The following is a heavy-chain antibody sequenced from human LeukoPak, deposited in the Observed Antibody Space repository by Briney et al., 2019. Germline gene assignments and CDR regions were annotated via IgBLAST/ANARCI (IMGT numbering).Heavy chain of an antibody. CDR1: GFIFSSSW. CDR2: IKQDGGEK. J-gene: IGHJ4*02. Sequence: GGSLRLSCAASGFIFSSSWMNWVRQAPGKGLEWVANIKQDGGEKYYVDSVKGRFTISRDNAKNSLYLQMNSLRAEDTAVYYCARLNYYDSSGPDYWGQGTLVTVSS. D-gene: IGHD3-22*01. CDR3: ARLNYYDSSGPDY. V-gene: IGHV3-7*01.